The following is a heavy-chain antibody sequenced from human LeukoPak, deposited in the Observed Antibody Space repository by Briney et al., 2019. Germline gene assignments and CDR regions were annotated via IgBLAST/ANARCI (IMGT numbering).Heavy chain of an antibody. V-gene: IGHV3-23*01. Sequence: GGPLRLSCAASGFTFRNYAMSWVRQAPGKGLEWVSDINAGGISTYYAGSVKGRFSISRDNSKNTLFLQMNSLRDEDTALYYCAKQRGYGNSGHFDYWGQGTLVTVSS. CDR3: AKQRGYGNSGHFDY. CDR2: INAGGIST. J-gene: IGHJ4*02. D-gene: IGHD6-25*01. CDR1: GFTFRNYA.